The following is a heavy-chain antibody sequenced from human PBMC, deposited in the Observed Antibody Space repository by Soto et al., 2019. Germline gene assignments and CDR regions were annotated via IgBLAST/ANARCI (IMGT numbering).Heavy chain of an antibody. V-gene: IGHV1-69*02. D-gene: IGHD2-15*01. J-gene: IGHJ5*01. CDR1: GGTFSSYT. CDR2: IIPILGIA. CDR3: ARRGYCSGGSCVWFDT. Sequence: QVQLVQSGAEVKKPGSSVNVSCKASGGTFSSYTISWVRQAPGQGLEWMGRIIPILGIANYAQKFQGRLTITGDKPTSEAYMELSSLRSEDTAVYYCARRGYCSGGSCVWFDTWGHGTMVTVAS.